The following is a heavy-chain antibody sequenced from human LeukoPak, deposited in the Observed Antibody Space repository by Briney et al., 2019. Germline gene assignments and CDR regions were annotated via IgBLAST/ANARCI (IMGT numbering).Heavy chain of an antibody. CDR3: AQVMGVRGAPSDY. J-gene: IGHJ4*02. V-gene: IGHV3-23*01. CDR1: GFTFSSYA. CDR2: ISGSGGTK. Sequence: GGSLRLSCAASGFTFSSYAMSWVRQAPGKGLEWVSAISGSGGTKYYADSVNGRFTISRDNSKNTLYLQMNSLTAADTALYYCAQVMGVRGAPSDYWGQGTLVTVSS. D-gene: IGHD3-10*01.